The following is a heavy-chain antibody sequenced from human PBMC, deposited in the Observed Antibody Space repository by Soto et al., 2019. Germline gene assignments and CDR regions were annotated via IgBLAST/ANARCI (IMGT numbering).Heavy chain of an antibody. CDR2: MNPNTGGA. CDR1: GYNFNGYY. Sequence: QVNLVQSGAEVKKPGASVKVSCKASGYNFNGYYIHWVRQXPGQGLEXMGWMNPNTGGANYAQKFQGKVIMTTDTSISTAYLELRSLTSDDTAVYYCAKVISTIGSKQWLAQTKHQALDYWGQGTLVTVSS. D-gene: IGHD6-19*01. V-gene: IGHV1-2*02. CDR3: AKVISTIGSKQWLAQTKHQALDY. J-gene: IGHJ4*02.